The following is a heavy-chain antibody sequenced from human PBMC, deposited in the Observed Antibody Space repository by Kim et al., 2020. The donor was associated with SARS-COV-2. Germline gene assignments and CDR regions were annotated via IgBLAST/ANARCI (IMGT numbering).Heavy chain of an antibody. J-gene: IGHJ3*02. Sequence: GGSLRLSCAASGFTFSSYSMNWVRQAPGKGLEWVSYISSSSSTIYYADSVKGRFTISRDNAKNSLYLQMNSLRDEDTAVYYCARDLRWYYYGSGSYYITPDAFDIWGQGTMVTVSS. V-gene: IGHV3-48*02. CDR3: ARDLRWYYYGSGSYYITPDAFDI. CDR1: GFTFSSYS. CDR2: ISSSSSTI. D-gene: IGHD3-10*01.